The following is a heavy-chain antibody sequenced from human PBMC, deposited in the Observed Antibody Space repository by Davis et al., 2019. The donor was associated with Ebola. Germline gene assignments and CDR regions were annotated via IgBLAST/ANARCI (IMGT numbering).Heavy chain of an antibody. CDR2: ISYDGSNK. V-gene: IGHV3-30-3*01. Sequence: PGGSLRLSCAASGFTFSSYAMHWVRQAPGKGLEWVAVISYDGSNKYYADSVKGRFTISRDNSKNTLYLQMNSLRAEDTAVYYCARASYSSGWPLYYYYYMDVWGKGTTVTVSS. J-gene: IGHJ6*03. CDR3: ARASYSSGWPLYYYYYMDV. D-gene: IGHD6-19*01. CDR1: GFTFSSYA.